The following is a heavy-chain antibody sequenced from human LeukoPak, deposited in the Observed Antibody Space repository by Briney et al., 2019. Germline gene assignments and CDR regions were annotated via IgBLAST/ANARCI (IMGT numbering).Heavy chain of an antibody. J-gene: IGHJ4*02. CDR2: MYHSGST. CDR3: ARRIVSSSSGFDY. V-gene: IGHV4-38-2*01. CDR1: GYSISSGYH. D-gene: IGHD6-6*01. Sequence: SETLSLTCAVSGYSISSGYHWGWIRQSPGKGLKWIGFMYHSGSTYYDPSLKSRVTISVDTSKNQFSLKLSSVTAADTAVYYCARRIVSSSSGFDYWGQGTLVTVSS.